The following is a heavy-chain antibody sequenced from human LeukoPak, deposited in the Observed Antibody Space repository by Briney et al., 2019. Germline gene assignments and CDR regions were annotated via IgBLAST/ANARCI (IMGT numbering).Heavy chain of an antibody. Sequence: GASVKVSCKASGYTFTGYYMHWVRQAPGQGLEWMGWINPNSGGTNYAQKFQGRVTMTRDTSISTAYMELSRLRSDDTAVYYCARGYYDFWSGYYSFGGYWGQGTLVTVSS. V-gene: IGHV1-2*02. J-gene: IGHJ4*02. CDR3: ARGYYDFWSGYYSFGGY. D-gene: IGHD3-3*01. CDR2: INPNSGGT. CDR1: GYTFTGYY.